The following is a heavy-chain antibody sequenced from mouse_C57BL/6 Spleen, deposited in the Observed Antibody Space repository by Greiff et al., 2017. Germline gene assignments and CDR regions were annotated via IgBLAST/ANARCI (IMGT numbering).Heavy chain of an antibody. J-gene: IGHJ2*01. CDR2: IYPGAGDP. Sequence: QVQLQQSGPELVKPGASVKISCKASGYAFSSSWMNWVKQRPGTGLAWIGRIYPGAGDPNDNGKFKGKATLTADKSSSTAYMQLSILTSEDSAVYFCARGGSSGYCCYWGQGTTLTVSS. D-gene: IGHD3-2*02. CDR1: GYAFSSSW. V-gene: IGHV1-82*01. CDR3: ARGGSSGYCCY.